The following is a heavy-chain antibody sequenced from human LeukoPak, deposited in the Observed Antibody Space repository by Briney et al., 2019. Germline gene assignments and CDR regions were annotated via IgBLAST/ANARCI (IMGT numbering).Heavy chain of an antibody. D-gene: IGHD6-19*01. CDR1: GGSFSGYY. Sequence: SETLSLTCAVYGGSFSGYYWSWICQPPGKGLEWIGGINHSGSTNYNPSLKSRVTISVDTSKNQFSLKLSSVTAADTAVYYCARRTYSSGWYSYWGQGTLVTVSS. CDR2: INHSGST. CDR3: ARRTYSSGWYSY. J-gene: IGHJ4*02. V-gene: IGHV4-34*01.